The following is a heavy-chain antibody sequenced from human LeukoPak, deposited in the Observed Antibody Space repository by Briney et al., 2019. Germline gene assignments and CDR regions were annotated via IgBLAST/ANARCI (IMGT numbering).Heavy chain of an antibody. CDR1: GYTFTSYA. CDR3: ARAHCSGGSCYSNWFDP. V-gene: IGHV1-3*01. D-gene: IGHD2-15*01. Sequence: GSVKVSCKASGYTFTSYAMHWVRQAPGQRLEWMGWINAGNGNTKYSQKFQGRVTITRDTSASTAYMELSSLRSEDTAVYYCARAHCSGGSCYSNWFDPWGQGTLVTVSS. CDR2: INAGNGNT. J-gene: IGHJ5*02.